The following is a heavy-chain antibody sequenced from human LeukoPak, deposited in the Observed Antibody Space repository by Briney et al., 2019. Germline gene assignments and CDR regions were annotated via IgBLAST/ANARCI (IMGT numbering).Heavy chain of an antibody. V-gene: IGHV3-23*01. CDR2: ISGSGDST. CDR3: STYRTAGGHLFDY. D-gene: IGHD1-14*01. J-gene: IGHJ4*02. Sequence: PGGSLRLSCTASGFTFSSFGMNWVRQAPGKGLDWLSAISGSGDSTSYADSARGRFIISRDNSKDTLYLQMDSLRAEDTAVYYFSTYRTAGGHLFDYGGQETLVSVSS. CDR1: GFTFSSFG.